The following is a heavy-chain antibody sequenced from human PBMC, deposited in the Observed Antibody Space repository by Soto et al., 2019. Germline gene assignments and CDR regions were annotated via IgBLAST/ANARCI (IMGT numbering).Heavy chain of an antibody. J-gene: IGHJ3*02. V-gene: IGHV3-30-3*01. CDR3: ARERLRGSGFDI. CDR2: ISYDASNK. D-gene: IGHD3-16*01. Sequence: GGSLRLSCAASGFTFSSYAMHWVRQAPGKGLEWVAVISYDASNKYYADSVKGRFTISRDNPKNTLYLQMNSLRAEDTAVYYCARERLRGSGFDIWGQGTMVTVSS. CDR1: GFTFSSYA.